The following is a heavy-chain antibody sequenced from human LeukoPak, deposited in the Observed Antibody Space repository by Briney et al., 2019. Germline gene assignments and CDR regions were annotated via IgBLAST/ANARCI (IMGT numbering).Heavy chain of an antibody. V-gene: IGHV3-23*01. CDR2: ISGSGGST. J-gene: IGHJ3*02. D-gene: IGHD1-26*01. CDR1: GFTFSSYA. CDR3: AKYTVGAAHDAFDI. Sequence: GGSLRLSCAASGFTFSSYAMSWVRQAPGKGLEWVSTISGSGGSTNYADSVKGRFTISRDNSKNSLYLQMNSLRAGDTAVYYCAKYTVGAAHDAFDIWGQGTMVTVSS.